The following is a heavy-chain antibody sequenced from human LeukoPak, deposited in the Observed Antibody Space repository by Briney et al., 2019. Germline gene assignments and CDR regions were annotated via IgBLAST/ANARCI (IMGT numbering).Heavy chain of an antibody. CDR2: ISSSSSTI. CDR1: RITFSSYS. D-gene: IGHD3-10*01. CDR3: ARDELLWFGELLSPPFDY. V-gene: IGHV3-48*02. J-gene: IGHJ4*02. Sequence: GGPLRLSCAASRITFSSYSMNWVRQAPGKGLEWVSYISSSSSTIYCADSVKGRFTISRDNAKNSLYLQMNSLTDEDTAVYCCARDELLWFGELLSPPFDYWGQGTLVTVSS.